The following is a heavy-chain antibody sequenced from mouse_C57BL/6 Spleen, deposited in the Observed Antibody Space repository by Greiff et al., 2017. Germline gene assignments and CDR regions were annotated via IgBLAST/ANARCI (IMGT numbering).Heavy chain of an antibody. V-gene: IGHV1-53*01. CDR3: ARPPLYSNYEDYAMDY. CDR2: INPSNGGT. Sequence: VQLQQSGTELVKPGASVKLSCKASGYTFTSYWMHWVKQRPGQGLEWIGYINPSNGGTNYNEKFKSKATLTVDKSSSTAYMQLSSLTSEDSAVYYCARPPLYSNYEDYAMDYWGQGTSGTVSS. D-gene: IGHD2-5*01. J-gene: IGHJ4*01. CDR1: GYTFTSYW.